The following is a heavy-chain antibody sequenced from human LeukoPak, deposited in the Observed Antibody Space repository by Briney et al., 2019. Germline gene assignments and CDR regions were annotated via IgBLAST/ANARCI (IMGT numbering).Heavy chain of an antibody. Sequence: TSETLSLTCTVSGDSISSGDYYWSWIRQPAGKGLEWIGRISSSGSTNYNPSLKSRVTISVDTSKNQFSLKLSSVTAADTAVYYCADHIAAAGHHYFDYWGQGTLVTVSS. CDR1: GDSISSGDYY. CDR2: ISSSGST. CDR3: ADHIAAAGHHYFDY. D-gene: IGHD6-13*01. J-gene: IGHJ4*02. V-gene: IGHV4-61*02.